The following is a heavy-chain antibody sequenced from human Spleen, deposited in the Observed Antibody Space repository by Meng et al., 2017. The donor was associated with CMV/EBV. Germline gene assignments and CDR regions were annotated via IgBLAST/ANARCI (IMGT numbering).Heavy chain of an antibody. CDR2: IYYSGST. CDR1: GGSISSYY. V-gene: IGHV4-39*07. J-gene: IGHJ4*02. Sequence: SETLSLTCTVSGGSISSYYWSWVRQPPGKGLEWIGSIYYSGSTYYNPSLKSRVTISVDTSKNHFSLNLSSVTAADTAVYYCARERIGPYYYGTSGYCPLPFDYWGQGALVTVSS. CDR3: ARERIGPYYYGTSGYCPLPFDY. D-gene: IGHD3-22*01.